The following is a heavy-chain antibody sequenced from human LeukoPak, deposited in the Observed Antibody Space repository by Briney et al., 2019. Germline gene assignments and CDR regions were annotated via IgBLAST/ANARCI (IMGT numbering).Heavy chain of an antibody. D-gene: IGHD6-19*01. Sequence: SETVSLTCTVSGGTISSGDYYWSWIRQPPGKGLEWIGYIYYSGSTYYNPSLKSRVTISVDTSKNQFSLKLSSVTAADTAVYYCARGNGSGWYNYFDYWGQGTLVTVSS. J-gene: IGHJ4*02. CDR1: GGTISSGDYY. CDR2: IYYSGST. CDR3: ARGNGSGWYNYFDY. V-gene: IGHV4-30-4*01.